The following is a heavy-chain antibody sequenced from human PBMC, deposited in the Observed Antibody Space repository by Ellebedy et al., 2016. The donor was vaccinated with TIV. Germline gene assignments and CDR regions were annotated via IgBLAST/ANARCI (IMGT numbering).Heavy chain of an antibody. CDR3: ARGGLHSGWSMDY. V-gene: IGHV6-1*01. Sequence: SQTLSLTXAISGDSVSGNSVAWNWIRQSPSRGLEWLGRTYYRSKWGSDYAVSVKSRMTINPDTSKNQFSLQLNSVTPEDTAVYYCARGGLHSGWSMDYWGQGTPVTVSS. CDR1: GDSVSGNSVA. J-gene: IGHJ4*02. CDR2: TYYRSKWGS. D-gene: IGHD6-19*01.